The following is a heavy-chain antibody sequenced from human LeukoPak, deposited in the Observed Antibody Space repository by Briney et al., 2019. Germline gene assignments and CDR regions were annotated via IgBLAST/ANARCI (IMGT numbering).Heavy chain of an antibody. CDR3: ERGGGTYDY. CDR1: EFTFIGHW. J-gene: IGHJ4*02. CDR2: IKEDGGEG. V-gene: IGHV3-7*01. D-gene: IGHD3/OR15-3a*01. Sequence: GGALRLSCAASEFTFIGHWMSGVRQAPGEGVEWGASIKEDGGEGYSVESVRGGVTTSRDNAKNSLYLQMNSLRVEDTAVYYCERGGGTYDYWGQGTLVTVFS.